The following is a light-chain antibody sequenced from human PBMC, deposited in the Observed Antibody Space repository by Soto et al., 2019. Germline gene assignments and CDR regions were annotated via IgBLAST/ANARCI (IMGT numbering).Light chain of an antibody. Sequence: ETVMTQSPATLSVSPGEGATLSCRASQSVGSSLAWYQHKPGQAPRLLIYGATTRATGIPARFRGSGYGAEFTLTINSLQSEDFALYYCLQYSNGPRTFGQGTKVEI. CDR2: GAT. V-gene: IGKV3-15*01. CDR3: LQYSNGPRT. CDR1: QSVGSS. J-gene: IGKJ1*01.